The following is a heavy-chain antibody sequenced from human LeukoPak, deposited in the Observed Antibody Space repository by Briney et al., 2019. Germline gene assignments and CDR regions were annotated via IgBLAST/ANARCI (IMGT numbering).Heavy chain of an antibody. J-gene: IGHJ4*02. CDR2: ITNKADSYTT. D-gene: IGHD4-17*01. CDR1: GFTFSDHH. Sequence: PGGSLRLSCAVSGFTFSDHHMDWVRQAPGKGLEWVGRITNKADSYTTEYAASVKGRFTISRDDSKNSLYLQMNSLKTEDTAVYYCTTGNTVTTNYWGQGTLVTVSS. CDR3: TTGNTVTTNY. V-gene: IGHV3-72*01.